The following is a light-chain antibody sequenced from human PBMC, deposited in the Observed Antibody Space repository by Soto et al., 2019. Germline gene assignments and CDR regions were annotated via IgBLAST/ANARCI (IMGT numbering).Light chain of an antibody. V-gene: IGLV2-14*01. J-gene: IGLJ2*01. CDR3: SSFSATTTTTVV. CDR1: SSDVGAYKY. Sequence: QSALTQPASVSGSPAQSITISCTGTSSDVGAYKYVSWYQQHPGKAPKLIIYEVSNRPSGVPNRFSASKSGNTASLTISGLQTEDEADYFCSSFSATTTTTVVFGGGTKLTVL. CDR2: EVS.